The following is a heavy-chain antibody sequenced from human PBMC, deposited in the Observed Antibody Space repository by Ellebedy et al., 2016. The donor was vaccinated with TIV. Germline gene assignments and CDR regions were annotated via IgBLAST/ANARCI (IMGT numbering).Heavy chain of an antibody. D-gene: IGHD2-2*01. V-gene: IGHV3-7*04. CDR2: IKYDEIEN. J-gene: IGHJ3*01. CDR3: ARDTVAVPDGNTFDF. Sequence: GESLKISCAASGFAFNRFWMGWIRQSPGKGLEWVALIKYDEIENYYANSVKGRFTISRDNARNSRYLQMKSLRVDDTAMYYCARDTVAVPDGNTFDFWGQGTMVTVST. CDR1: GFAFNRFW.